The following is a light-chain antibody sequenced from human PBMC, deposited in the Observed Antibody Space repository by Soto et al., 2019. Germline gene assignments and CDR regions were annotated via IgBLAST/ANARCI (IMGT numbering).Light chain of an antibody. CDR1: QSINNY. Sequence: DIRLTKSPSSLSAYVGDRVTITCRASQSINNYLNWFQQKPGQAPKLLIYAASSLQSGDTSRFSASGSGTDFTLTITNLQPQDFATYYCIETSSVPFFPFGPGTTVDIK. V-gene: IGKV1-39*01. CDR2: AAS. CDR3: IETSSVPFFP. J-gene: IGKJ3*01.